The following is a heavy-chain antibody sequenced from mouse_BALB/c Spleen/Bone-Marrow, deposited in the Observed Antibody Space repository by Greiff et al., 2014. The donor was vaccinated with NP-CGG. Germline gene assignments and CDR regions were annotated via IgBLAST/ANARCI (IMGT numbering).Heavy chain of an antibody. D-gene: IGHD4-1*02. CDR2: IRNRANGYTT. CDR1: GFTFTDYY. J-gene: IGHJ1*01. CDR3: TRAQLGQYFDV. Sequence: DVMLVESGGGLVQPGGSLNLSCATSGFTFTDYYMNWVRQPPGKALEWLGFIRNRANGYTTEYSASVKGRFTISRDNSQSILYLQMNTLRAEDSATYYCTRAQLGQYFDVWGAGTTVTVSS. V-gene: IGHV7-3*02.